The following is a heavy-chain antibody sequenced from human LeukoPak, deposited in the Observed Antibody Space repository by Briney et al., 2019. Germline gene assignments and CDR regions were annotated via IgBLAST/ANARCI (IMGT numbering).Heavy chain of an antibody. V-gene: IGHV1-18*01. Sequence: ASVKVSCKASGYTFTSYGISWVRQAPGQGLEWVGWISAYNGNTNYAQKLQGRVTMTTDTSTSTAYMELRSLRSDDTAVYYCARDLLRTYSSGSATDYWGQGTLVTVSS. J-gene: IGHJ4*02. CDR2: ISAYNGNT. D-gene: IGHD6-19*01. CDR3: ARDLLRTYSSGSATDY. CDR1: GYTFTSYG.